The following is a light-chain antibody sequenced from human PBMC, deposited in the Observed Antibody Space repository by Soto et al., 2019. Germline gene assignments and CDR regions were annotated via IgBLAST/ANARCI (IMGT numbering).Light chain of an antibody. J-gene: IGLJ1*01. Sequence: QSALTQPPSASGSPGQSVTISCTGTSSDVGGYNYVSWYQQHPGKAPKLMIYEVSNRPSGVPDRFSGSKSGNTASLTVSGLQAEDEADYYCSSYAGSNNLYVFGTGTKLTV. CDR3: SSYAGSNNLYV. V-gene: IGLV2-8*01. CDR2: EVS. CDR1: SSDVGGYNY.